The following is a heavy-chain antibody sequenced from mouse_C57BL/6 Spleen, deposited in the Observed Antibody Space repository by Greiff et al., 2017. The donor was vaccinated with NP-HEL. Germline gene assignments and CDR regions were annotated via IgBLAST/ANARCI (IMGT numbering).Heavy chain of an antibody. V-gene: IGHV2-2*01. J-gene: IGHJ4*01. CDR3: DRGNYDYDEAYYYAMDY. CDR1: GFSLTSYG. D-gene: IGHD2-4*01. Sequence: QVQLQQSGPGLVQPSQSLSITCTVSGFSLTSYGVHWVRQSPGKGLEWLGVIWSGGSTDYNAAFISRLRISKDNSKSQVFFKMNSLQADDTAIYYCDRGNYDYDEAYYYAMDYWGQGTSVTVSS. CDR2: IWSGGST.